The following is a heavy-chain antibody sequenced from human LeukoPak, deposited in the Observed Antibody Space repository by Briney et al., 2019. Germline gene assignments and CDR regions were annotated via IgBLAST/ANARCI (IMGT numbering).Heavy chain of an antibody. Sequence: PGGSLTLSCAAPGFTLTSYAMNWVRQAPGKGLEWVSGINNSGGSTYYADSVKGRFTISRDISKNTLYLQMNSLRAEDTAAYYCVQGFYFDYWGQGTLVTVSS. V-gene: IGHV3-23*01. CDR2: INNSGGST. J-gene: IGHJ4*02. CDR3: VQGFYFDY. D-gene: IGHD4-11*01. CDR1: GFTLTSYA.